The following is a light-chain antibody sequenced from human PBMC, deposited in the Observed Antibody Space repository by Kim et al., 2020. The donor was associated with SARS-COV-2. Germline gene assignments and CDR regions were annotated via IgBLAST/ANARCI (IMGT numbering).Light chain of an antibody. CDR1: SLRSYY. CDR2: GKN. CDR3: NSRDSSGNHVV. J-gene: IGLJ2*01. V-gene: IGLV3-19*01. Sequence: ALGQTVRITCQGDSLRSYYASWYQQKPGQAPVLVIYGKNNRPSGIPDRFSGSSSGNTASLTITGAQAEEEADYYCNSRDSSGNHVVFGGGTQLTVL.